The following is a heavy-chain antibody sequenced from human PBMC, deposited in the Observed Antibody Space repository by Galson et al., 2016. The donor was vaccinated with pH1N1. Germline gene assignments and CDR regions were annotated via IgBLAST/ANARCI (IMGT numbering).Heavy chain of an antibody. CDR3: ARVGITIVRGAIDY. J-gene: IGHJ4*02. CDR2: IYYSGTT. Sequence: TLSLTCTVSNGSISSDAYYWTWIRQPPGKGLEWIGYIYYSGTTYYNPALKSRVTISIDTSKNQFSLKLNSVTAADTAIYFCARVGITIVRGAIDYWGQGTLVTVSS. V-gene: IGHV4-30-4*08. CDR1: NGSISSDAYY. D-gene: IGHD3-10*01.